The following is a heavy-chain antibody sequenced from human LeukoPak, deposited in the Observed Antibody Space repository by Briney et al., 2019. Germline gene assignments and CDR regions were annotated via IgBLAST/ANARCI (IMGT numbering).Heavy chain of an antibody. CDR3: TTGPRYYYGSGSPMTPPDY. CDR2: IRSKANSYAT. J-gene: IGHJ4*02. Sequence: GGSLRLSCAASGFTFSGSAMHWVRQAPGKGPEWVGRIRSKANSYATAYAASVKGRFTISRDDSKNTAYLQMNSLKTEDTAVYYCTTGPRYYYGSGSPMTPPDYWGQGTLVTVSS. CDR1: GFTFSGSA. D-gene: IGHD3-10*01. V-gene: IGHV3-73*01.